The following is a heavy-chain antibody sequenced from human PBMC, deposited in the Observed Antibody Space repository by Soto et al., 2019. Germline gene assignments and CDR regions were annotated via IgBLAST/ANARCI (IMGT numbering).Heavy chain of an antibody. J-gene: IGHJ4*02. V-gene: IGHV3-23*01. D-gene: IGHD1-26*01. CDR2: ISGSDGST. CDR3: ARRGSGSYYAY. CDR1: GFTFSNYA. Sequence: EVPLLESGGGLVQPGGSLRLSCAASGFTFSNYAMRWVRQAPGKGLEWVSAISGSDGSTYYADSVKGRFTISRDNSKNTLYLQMNSLRAEDTAVYYCARRGSGSYYAYWGQGTLVTVAS.